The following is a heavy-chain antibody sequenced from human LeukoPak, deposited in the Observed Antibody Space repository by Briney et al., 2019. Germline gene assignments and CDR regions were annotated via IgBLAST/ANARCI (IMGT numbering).Heavy chain of an antibody. D-gene: IGHD6-13*01. Sequence: PGGSLRLSCAASGFTVSSNYMSWVRQAPGKGLEWVSVIYSGGSTYYADSVKGRFTISRDNSKNTLYLQMNSLRAEDTAVYYCARAHPGYSSSLGWFDPRGQGTLVTVSS. CDR3: ARAHPGYSSSLGWFDP. CDR1: GFTVSSNY. V-gene: IGHV3-53*01. CDR2: IYSGGST. J-gene: IGHJ5*02.